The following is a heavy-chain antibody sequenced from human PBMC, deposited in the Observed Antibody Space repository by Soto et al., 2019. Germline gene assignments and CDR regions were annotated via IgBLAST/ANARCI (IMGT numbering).Heavy chain of an antibody. CDR1: NGSFMGYY. J-gene: IGHJ4*02. Sequence: SETLSLTCGVYNGSFMGYYWTWVRQPPGKGLEWIGEINHFGSPNYNPSLKSRVAISIDTSKHQLSLSLRSLTAADTAVYYCASLDGGRFLDKGDYWGQGILVTVSS. CDR3: ASLDGGRFLDKGDY. D-gene: IGHD3-3*01. V-gene: IGHV4-34*01. CDR2: INHFGSP.